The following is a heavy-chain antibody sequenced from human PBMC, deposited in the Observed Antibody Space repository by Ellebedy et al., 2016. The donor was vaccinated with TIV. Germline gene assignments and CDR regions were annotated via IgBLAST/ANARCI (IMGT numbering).Heavy chain of an antibody. CDR1: GFTFDDYA. V-gene: IGHV3-23*01. Sequence: GGSLRLSXAASGFTFDDYAMHWVRQAPGKGLEWVSGISWNSGTTYYADSVKGRFTISRDNSKNTLFLQMNSLRGDDTARYYCAKISPTHRGAFDIWGQGTMVTVSS. J-gene: IGHJ3*02. D-gene: IGHD3-3*02. CDR3: AKISPTHRGAFDI. CDR2: ISWNSGTT.